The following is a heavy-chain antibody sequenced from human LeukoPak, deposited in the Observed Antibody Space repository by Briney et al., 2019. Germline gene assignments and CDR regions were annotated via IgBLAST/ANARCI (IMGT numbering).Heavy chain of an antibody. CDR1: GYTFTSYF. D-gene: IGHD1-26*01. J-gene: IGHJ5*02. Sequence: VASVKVSCKASGYTFTSYFMHWVRQAPGQGLEWMGIINPSGGSTSYAQKFQGRVTMTRDTSTSTVYMELSSLRSEDTAVYYCARKGGGSYGPATWFDPWGQGTLVTVSS. V-gene: IGHV1-46*01. CDR3: ARKGGGSYGPATWFDP. CDR2: INPSGGST.